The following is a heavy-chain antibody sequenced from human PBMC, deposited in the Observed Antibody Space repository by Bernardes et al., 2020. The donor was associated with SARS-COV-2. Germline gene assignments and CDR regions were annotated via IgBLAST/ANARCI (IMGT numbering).Heavy chain of an antibody. D-gene: IGHD3-22*01. J-gene: IGHJ1*01. V-gene: IGHV3-74*01. CDR2: INYDGSST. Sequence: GGSLRLSCAASGLTFSRYCVHWVRQAPGKGLVWVSHINYDGSSTTYADAVKGRFTMSRDNAKNTLYLQMNSLRAEDTSVYYCAREHSDISGSYSWDFHHWCQGTLVTVSS. CDR1: GLTFSRYC. CDR3: AREHSDISGSYSWDFHH.